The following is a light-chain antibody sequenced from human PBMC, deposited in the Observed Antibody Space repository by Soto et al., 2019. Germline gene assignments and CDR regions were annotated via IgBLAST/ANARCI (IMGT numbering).Light chain of an antibody. V-gene: IGKV1-39*01. CDR1: QRVSTY. J-gene: IGKJ4*01. CDR2: DAS. CDR3: QQSFSSLLS. Sequence: DIQMTQSPSSLSASVGDRVTITCRASQRVSTYLNWYQQKPGKAPKALISDASTLQSGVPSRFSGSGSGTDFTLIISSLQPEDVATYYCQQSFSSLLSFGGGTQVEIK.